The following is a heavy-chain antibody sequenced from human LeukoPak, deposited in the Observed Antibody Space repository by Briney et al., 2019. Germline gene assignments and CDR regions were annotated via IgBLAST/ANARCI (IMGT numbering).Heavy chain of an antibody. V-gene: IGHV3-15*07. D-gene: IGHD3-22*01. CDR2: IKSKTDGGTT. Sequence: GGSLRLSCAASGFTFSYYYMNWVRQAPGKGLEWVGRIKSKTDGGTTDYAAPVKGRFTISRDDSKNTLYLQMNSLKTEDTAVYYCSTTYYYDSSEGYWGQGTLVTVSS. CDR1: GFTFSYYY. CDR3: STTYYYDSSEGY. J-gene: IGHJ4*02.